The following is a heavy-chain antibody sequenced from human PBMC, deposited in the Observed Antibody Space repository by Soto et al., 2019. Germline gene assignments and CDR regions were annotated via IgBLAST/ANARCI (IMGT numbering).Heavy chain of an antibody. CDR2: IIPIFGTA. CDR1: GGPFSSYP. J-gene: IGHJ6*02. Sequence: AVKVSCNASGGPFSSYPISWVLQAPGRGPEWMGGIIPIFGTATYAQKSQGRVTITADESTSTAYTELSSLRSEDTAVYYCARGIVVVTAFYYDYGMDVWGQGTTVTVSS. V-gene: IGHV1-69*13. D-gene: IGHD2-21*02. CDR3: ARGIVVVTAFYYDYGMDV.